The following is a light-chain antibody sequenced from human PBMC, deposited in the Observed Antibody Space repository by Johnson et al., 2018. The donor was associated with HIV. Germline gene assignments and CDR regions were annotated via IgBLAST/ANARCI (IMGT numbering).Light chain of an antibody. CDR2: ENN. Sequence: QSVLTQPPSVSAAPGQKVTISCSGSSSNIGSNYVSWYQQLPGTAPKLLIYENNKRPSGIPDRFSGSKSGTSATLGITGLQTGDEADYYCGTWDSSLSAGVFGTGTKVTGL. J-gene: IGLJ1*01. CDR3: GTWDSSLSAGV. V-gene: IGLV1-51*02. CDR1: SSNIGSNY.